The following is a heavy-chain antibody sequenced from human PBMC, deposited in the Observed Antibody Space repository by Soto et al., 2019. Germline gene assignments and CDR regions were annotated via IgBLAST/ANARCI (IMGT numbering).Heavy chain of an antibody. CDR2: ISSSGSTI. Sequence: GGSLRLSCAASGFTFSDYYMSWIRQAPGKGLEWVSYISSSGSTIYYADSVKGRFTNSRDNAKNSLDLQMNSLRAEDTAAYYCARDRGYCSGGSRYSENSFDPWGQGTLVTVSS. CDR3: ARDRGYCSGGSRYSENSFDP. D-gene: IGHD2-15*01. V-gene: IGHV3-11*01. CDR1: GFTFSDYY. J-gene: IGHJ5*02.